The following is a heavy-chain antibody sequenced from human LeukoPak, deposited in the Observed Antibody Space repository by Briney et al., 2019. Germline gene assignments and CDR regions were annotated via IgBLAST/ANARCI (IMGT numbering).Heavy chain of an antibody. CDR2: IIPIFGTA. D-gene: IGHD6-13*01. CDR1: GYTFTTLD. J-gene: IGHJ3*02. V-gene: IGHV1-69*13. Sequence: GASVKVSCKASGYTFTTLDINWVRQATGQGLEWMGGIIPIFGTANYAQKFQGRVTITADESTSTAYMELSSLRSEDTAVYYCARDVVAAAGTYAFDIWGQGTMVTVSS. CDR3: ARDVVAAAGTYAFDI.